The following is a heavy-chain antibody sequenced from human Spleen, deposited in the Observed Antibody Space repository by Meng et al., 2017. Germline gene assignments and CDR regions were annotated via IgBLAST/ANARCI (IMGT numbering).Heavy chain of an antibody. J-gene: IGHJ5*02. CDR2: IKQDGSEK. D-gene: IGHD5-12*01. Sequence: GESLKISCAASGFTFSNYWMSRVRQAPGKGLEWVANIKQDGSEKYYVDSVKGRFTISRDNAKNSLYLRMNSLRAADTAVYYCAREGYLNWFDPWGQGTLVTVSS. V-gene: IGHV3-7*01. CDR3: AREGYLNWFDP. CDR1: GFTFSNYW.